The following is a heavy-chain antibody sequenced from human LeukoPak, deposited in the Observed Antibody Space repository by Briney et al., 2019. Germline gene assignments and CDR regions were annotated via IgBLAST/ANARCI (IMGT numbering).Heavy chain of an antibody. CDR2: ISSSGSTI. J-gene: IGHJ3*01. D-gene: IGHD1-7*01. V-gene: IGHV3-48*03. CDR3: ARRTFPNDAFDV. CDR1: GFTFSSYE. Sequence: GGSLRLSCAASGFTFSSYEMNWVRQAPGKGLEWVSYISSSGSTIYYADSVKGRFTISRDNAKNSLYLQMNSLRAEDTAVYYCARRTFPNDAFDVWGQGTGVTVS.